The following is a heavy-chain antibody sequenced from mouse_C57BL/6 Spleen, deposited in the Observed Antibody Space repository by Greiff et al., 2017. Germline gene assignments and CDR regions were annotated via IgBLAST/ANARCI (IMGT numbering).Heavy chain of an antibody. J-gene: IGHJ2*01. Sequence: QVQLQQSGPELVKPGASVKISCKASGYAFSSSWMNWVKQRPGKGLEWIGRIYPGDGDTNYNGKFKGKATLTADKSSSTAYMQLSSLTSEDSAVYCCARADCGPFDYWGQGTTLTVSS. V-gene: IGHV1-82*01. CDR1: GYAFSSSW. CDR2: IYPGDGDT. CDR3: ARADCGPFDY.